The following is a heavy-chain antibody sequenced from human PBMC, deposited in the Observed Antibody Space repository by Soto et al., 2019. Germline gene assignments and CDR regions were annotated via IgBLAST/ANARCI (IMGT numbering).Heavy chain of an antibody. CDR2: ISSSSSYI. J-gene: IGHJ4*02. CDR3: ARDYGGSWYGSSY. Sequence: GGSLRLSCAASGFTFSSYSMNWVRQAPGKGLEWVSSISSSSSYIYYADSVKGRFTISRDNAKNSLYLQMNSLRAEDTAVYYCARDYGGSWYGSSYWGQGTLVTVSS. D-gene: IGHD6-13*01. V-gene: IGHV3-21*01. CDR1: GFTFSSYS.